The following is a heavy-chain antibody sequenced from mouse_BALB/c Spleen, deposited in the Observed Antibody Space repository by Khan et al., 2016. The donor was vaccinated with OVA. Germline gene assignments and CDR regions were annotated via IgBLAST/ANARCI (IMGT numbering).Heavy chain of an antibody. D-gene: IGHD1-1*01. J-gene: IGHJ3*01. V-gene: IGHV3-8*02. CDR3: ACELRGCAY. CDR1: GDSITRGY. CDR2: ISYSGYT. Sequence: EVQLQESGPSLVKPSQTLSLTCSVTGDSITRGYWNWIRKFPGNKLDYMGYISYSGYTFCNPSLKSRISITRDTSKNQYYLQLNSVTTEDTATYYCACELRGCAYWGQGTLVTGSA.